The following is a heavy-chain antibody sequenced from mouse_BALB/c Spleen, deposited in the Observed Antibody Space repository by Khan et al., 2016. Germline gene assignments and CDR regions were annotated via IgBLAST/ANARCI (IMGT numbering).Heavy chain of an antibody. V-gene: IGHV2-6*02. CDR2: IWSDGST. Sequence: QVQLKEGRQGLGAPSQSLSITCTVSGFSFTSYGVHWVRQPPGKGLEWLVVIWSDGSTTYNSALKSRLSISTDNSKNHVFLKMNSLQTNDTAMYYCARNGYDAMDYLGQGTSVTVSS. CDR3: ARNGYDAMDY. J-gene: IGHJ4*01. CDR1: GFSFTSYG.